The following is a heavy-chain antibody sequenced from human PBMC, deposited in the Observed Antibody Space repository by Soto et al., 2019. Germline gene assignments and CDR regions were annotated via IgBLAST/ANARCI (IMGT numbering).Heavy chain of an antibody. CDR1: GSTITVLS. J-gene: IGHJ5*02. CDR2: FDPEVGAT. D-gene: IGHD4-4*01. Sequence: ASVKVPCNISGSTITVLSMHWARQAPGRGLAWVGGFDPEVGATIYAQTFQGRVTISEDTSTHTTSTELGSLRSEDTADYYCATNSTQDSNYHYDFDPWGRGTRVTVS. V-gene: IGHV1-24*01. CDR3: ATNSTQDSNYHYDFDP.